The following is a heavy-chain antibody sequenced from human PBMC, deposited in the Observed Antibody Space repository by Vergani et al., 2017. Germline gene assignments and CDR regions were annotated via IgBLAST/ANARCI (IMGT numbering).Heavy chain of an antibody. CDR2: ISSSSSYI. V-gene: IGHV3-21*01. J-gene: IGHJ6*03. D-gene: IGHD4-17*01. Sequence: EVQLVESGGGLVKPGGSLRLSCAASGFTFSSYSMNWVRQAPGKGLEWVSSISSSSSYIYYADSVKGRFTISRDNAKNSLYLQMNSLRAEDTAVYYCARGADYDDLLYYYYMDVWGKGTTVTVSS. CDR3: ARGADYDDLLYYYYMDV. CDR1: GFTFSSYS.